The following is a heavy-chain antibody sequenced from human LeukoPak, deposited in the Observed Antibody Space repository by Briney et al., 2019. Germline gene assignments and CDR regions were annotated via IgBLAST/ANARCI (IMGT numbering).Heavy chain of an antibody. CDR1: GFTFSNAW. D-gene: IGHD3-22*01. CDR3: TTEPYYYDSSGYLLSFPY. CDR2: IKSKTDGGTT. V-gene: IGHV3-15*01. Sequence: GGSLRLSCAASGFTFSNAWMSWVRQAPGKGLEWVGRIKSKTDGGTTDYAAPVKGRFTISRDESKNTLYLQMNSLKPQDTAVYYCTTEPYYYDSSGYLLSFPYWGQATLVTVPS. J-gene: IGHJ4*02.